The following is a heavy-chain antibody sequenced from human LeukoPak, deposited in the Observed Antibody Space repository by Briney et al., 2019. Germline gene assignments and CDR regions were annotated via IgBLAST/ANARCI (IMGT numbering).Heavy chain of an antibody. CDR3: AREPTSGREPTSGRPLDY. Sequence: SETLSLTCTVSGGSISGYFWSWIRQPAGKGLEWIGRIYSSGSNNYNPSLKSRVTMSLDMSKNHLSLNLSSVTAADTAAYYCAREPTSGREPTSGRPLDYWGQGTLVTVSS. D-gene: IGHD5-12*01. CDR2: IYSSGSN. CDR1: GGSISGYF. V-gene: IGHV4-4*07. J-gene: IGHJ4*02.